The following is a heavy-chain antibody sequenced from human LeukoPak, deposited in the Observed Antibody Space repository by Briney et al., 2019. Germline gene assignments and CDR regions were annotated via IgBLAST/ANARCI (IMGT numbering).Heavy chain of an antibody. CDR1: GYTFTGYY. CDR3: ARHYSSSWDFDY. Sequence: ASVKVSRKASGYTFTGYYMHWVRQAPGQGLEWMGWINPNSGGTNYAQKFQGRVTMTRDTSISTAYMELSRLRSDDTAVYYCARHYSSSWDFDYWGQGTLVTVSS. J-gene: IGHJ4*02. D-gene: IGHD6-13*01. CDR2: INPNSGGT. V-gene: IGHV1-2*02.